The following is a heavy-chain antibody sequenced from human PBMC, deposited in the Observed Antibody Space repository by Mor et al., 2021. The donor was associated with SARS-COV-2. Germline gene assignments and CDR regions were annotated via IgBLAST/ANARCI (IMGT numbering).Heavy chain of an antibody. J-gene: IGHJ4*02. CDR3: ARAAVVSLHFDY. Sequence: QKFQGRVTITRDTSASTAYMELSSLRSEDTAVYYCARAAVVSLHFDYWGQGTLVTV. D-gene: IGHD2-15*01. V-gene: IGHV1-3*01.